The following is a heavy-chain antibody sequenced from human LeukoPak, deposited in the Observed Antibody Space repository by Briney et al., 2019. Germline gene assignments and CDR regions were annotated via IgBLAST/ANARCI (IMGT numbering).Heavy chain of an antibody. J-gene: IGHJ4*02. Sequence: GGSLRLSCAASGFTFSSYAMSWVRQAPGKGLEWFSAITSGGGTYYAGSVKGRFTISRDNSKNTLYLQVNSLRAEDTAVYYCAKDPTQGSSGWEYWGQGTLVTVSS. CDR2: ITSGGGT. V-gene: IGHV3-23*01. CDR3: AKDPTQGSSGWEY. CDR1: GFTFSSYA. D-gene: IGHD6-19*01.